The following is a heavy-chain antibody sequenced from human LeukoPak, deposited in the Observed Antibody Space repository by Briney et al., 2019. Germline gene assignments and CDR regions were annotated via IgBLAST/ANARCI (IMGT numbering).Heavy chain of an antibody. V-gene: IGHV3-43*01. CDR2: ISWDGGRT. CDR1: GFTFHDYT. Sequence: PGGSLRLSCAASGFTFHDYTMHWVRQAPGKGLEWVSLISWDGGRTYYADSLKGRFTISRDNSKNSLYLQMNSPRTEDTAFYYCARARLGYCSGTSCYTLDYWGQGTLVTVSS. J-gene: IGHJ4*02. D-gene: IGHD2-2*02. CDR3: ARARLGYCSGTSCYTLDY.